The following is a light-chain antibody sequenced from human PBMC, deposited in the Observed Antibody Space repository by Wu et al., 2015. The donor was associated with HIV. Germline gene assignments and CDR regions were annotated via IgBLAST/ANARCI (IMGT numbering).Light chain of an antibody. CDR3: QQYNSYSPLT. CDR2: RAS. V-gene: IGKV1-5*03. J-gene: IGKJ4*01. CDR1: QTISDW. Sequence: DIQMTQSPSTLSASIGDRVTITCRASQTISDWLAWYQQKPGKAPKLLLYRASSLESGVPSRFSGSGSGTEFTLTISSLQPDDFATYYCQQYNSYSPLTFGGGTKVEIK.